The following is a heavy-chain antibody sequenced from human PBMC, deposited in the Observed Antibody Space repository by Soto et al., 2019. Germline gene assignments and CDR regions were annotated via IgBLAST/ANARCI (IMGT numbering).Heavy chain of an antibody. CDR2: ILPILGSL. J-gene: IGHJ4*02. CDR3: TRIPRYSFPTSDPLDN. V-gene: IGHV1-69*08. CDR1: GGTFNTYT. D-gene: IGHD4-4*01. Sequence: QVRLVQSGAEVKKPGSSVTVSCKASGGTFNTYTFSWVRQAPGQGLEWMGSILPILGSLNYAQRFQGRLSITADYSTTTADMELSSLTSQDTAMYYCTRIPRYSFPTSDPLDNWGQGTLVTVSS.